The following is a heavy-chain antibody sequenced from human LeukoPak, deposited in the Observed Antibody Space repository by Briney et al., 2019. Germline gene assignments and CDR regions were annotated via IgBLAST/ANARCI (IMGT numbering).Heavy chain of an antibody. D-gene: IGHD3-3*01. CDR2: ITWDGGNF. CDR3: AKGYTFHGVAHDSGYFDY. CDR1: GFTFGDYT. Sequence: GRSLRLSCVTSGFTFGDYTMHWVRQVPGKGLEWLSGITWDGGNFAYADSVKGRFTISRDNTKNSLYLQMNSLRNEDMAFYFCAKGYTFHGVAHDSGYFDYWGQGTLVTVSS. J-gene: IGHJ4*02. V-gene: IGHV3-9*03.